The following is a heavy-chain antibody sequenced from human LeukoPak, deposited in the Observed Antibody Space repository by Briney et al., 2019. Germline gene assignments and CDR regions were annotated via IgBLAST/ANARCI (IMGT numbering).Heavy chain of an antibody. CDR3: ARGGGARVYYYYMDV. CDR2: MNPNSGNT. Sequence: ASVKVSCKASGYTFTNYDINWVRQATGQGLEWMGWMNPNSGNTGYAQKFQGRVTITRNTSISTAYMELSSLRSEDTAVYYCARGGGARVYYYYMDVWGKGTTVTVSS. CDR1: GYTFTNYD. J-gene: IGHJ6*03. V-gene: IGHV1-8*01. D-gene: IGHD3-16*01.